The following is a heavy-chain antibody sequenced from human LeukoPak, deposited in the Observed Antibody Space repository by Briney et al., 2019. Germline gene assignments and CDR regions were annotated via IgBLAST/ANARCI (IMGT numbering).Heavy chain of an antibody. J-gene: IGHJ4*02. CDR2: INHSGST. V-gene: IGHV4-34*01. Sequence: SETLSLTCAVYGGSFSGYYWSWIRQPPGKGLEWIGEINHSGSTNYNPSLKSRVTISVDTSKNQFSLKLSSVTAADTAVYYCASSVYGQHVHYFDYWGQGTLVTVSS. CDR1: GGSFSGYY. D-gene: IGHD5/OR15-5a*01. CDR3: ASSVYGQHVHYFDY.